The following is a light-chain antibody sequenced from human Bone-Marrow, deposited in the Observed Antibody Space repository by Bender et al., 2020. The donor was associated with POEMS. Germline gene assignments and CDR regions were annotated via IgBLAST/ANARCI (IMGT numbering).Light chain of an antibody. J-gene: IGLJ3*02. CDR3: QSADPSGGYWV. CDR2: KDT. Sequence: SYELTQSPSVSVSPGQTARITCSGEALPKQFAYWYRQRPGQAPALLIYKDTERASGIPERFSGSTSGTIVTLTISGVQAEDEAEYYCQSADPSGGYWVFGGGTKLTVL. CDR1: ALPKQF. V-gene: IGLV3-25*02.